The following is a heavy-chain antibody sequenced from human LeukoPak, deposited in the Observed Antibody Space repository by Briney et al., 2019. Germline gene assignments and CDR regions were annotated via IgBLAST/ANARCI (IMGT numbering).Heavy chain of an antibody. V-gene: IGHV3-23*01. CDR2: ITKNSGVST. CDR1: VFTFSSYA. CDR3: AVTGQFDY. J-gene: IGHJ4*02. Sequence: PGGSLRLSCAASVFTFSSYAMSWVRQAPGKGLEGVSTITKNSGVSTYYADSVKGRFTISRDNSKNTLYVQMNSLRAEDTAVYYCAVTGQFDYWGQGTLVTVSS.